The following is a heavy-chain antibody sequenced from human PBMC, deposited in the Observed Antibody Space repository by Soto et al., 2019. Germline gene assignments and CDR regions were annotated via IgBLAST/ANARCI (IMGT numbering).Heavy chain of an antibody. CDR2: INHSGST. CDR3: ATRRGEWRTRGRYYGTDV. J-gene: IGHJ6*02. CDR1: GGSFSGYY. Sequence: SETLSLTCAVYGGSFSGYYWSWIRQPPGKGLEWIGEINHSGSTNYNPSLKSRVTISVDTSKNQFSLKLSSVTAADTAVYYCATRRGEWRTRGRYYGTDVWGQGTTVTVSS. D-gene: IGHD3-10*01. V-gene: IGHV4-34*01.